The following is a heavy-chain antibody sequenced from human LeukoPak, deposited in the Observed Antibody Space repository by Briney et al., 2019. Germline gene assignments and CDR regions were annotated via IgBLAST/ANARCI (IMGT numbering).Heavy chain of an antibody. Sequence: ASVKVSCKASGYTFTGYYVHWVRQAPGQGLEWMGRINPNSGDTNYAQKFQGRVTMTRDTSISTAYMVLSRLRSDDTAVYYCARGYCGGDCFPDYWGQGTLVTVSS. V-gene: IGHV1-2*06. CDR1: GYTFTGYY. D-gene: IGHD2-21*02. J-gene: IGHJ4*02. CDR2: INPNSGDT. CDR3: ARGYCGGDCFPDY.